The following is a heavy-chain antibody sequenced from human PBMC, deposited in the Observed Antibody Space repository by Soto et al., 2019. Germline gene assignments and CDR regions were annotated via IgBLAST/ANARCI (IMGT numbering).Heavy chain of an antibody. CDR3: ARGGGGYCSSTSCYRVFDY. J-gene: IGHJ4*02. V-gene: IGHV4-31*03. Sequence: QVQLQESGPGLVKPSQTLSLTCTVSGGSISSGGYYWSWIRQHPGKGLEWIGYIYYSGSTYYNPSLKSRVTISVETSKNQFSLKLSSVTAADTAVYYCARGGGGYCSSTSCYRVFDYWGQGTLVTVSS. CDR1: GGSISSGGYY. CDR2: IYYSGST. D-gene: IGHD2-2*01.